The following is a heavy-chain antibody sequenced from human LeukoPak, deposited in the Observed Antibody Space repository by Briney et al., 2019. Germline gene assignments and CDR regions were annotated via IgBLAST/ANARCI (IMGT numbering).Heavy chain of an antibody. Sequence: SETLSLTCAVYGGSFSGYYWSWIRQPPGKGLEWIGEINHSGSTNYNPSLKSRVTISVDTSKNQFSLKLSSVTAADTAVYYCARLRVGYDFWSGYSKLDAFDIWGQGTMVTVSS. CDR3: ARLRVGYDFWSGYSKLDAFDI. CDR1: GGSFSGYY. J-gene: IGHJ3*02. CDR2: INHSGST. V-gene: IGHV4-34*01. D-gene: IGHD3-3*01.